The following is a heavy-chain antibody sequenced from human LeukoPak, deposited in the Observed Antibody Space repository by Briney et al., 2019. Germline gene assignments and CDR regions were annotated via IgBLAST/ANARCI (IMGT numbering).Heavy chain of an antibody. J-gene: IGHJ3*02. V-gene: IGHV4-59*08. D-gene: IGHD6-13*01. CDR2: IHYSGST. Sequence: KPSETLSLTCTVSGGSISGYYWTWIRQSPGKGLEWLRYIHYSGSTNYNPSLKSRVTISVDTSKNQFSLKLSSVTAADTAVYYCARHYIAADGGDAFDIWGQGTMVTVSS. CDR1: GGSISGYY. CDR3: ARHYIAADGGDAFDI.